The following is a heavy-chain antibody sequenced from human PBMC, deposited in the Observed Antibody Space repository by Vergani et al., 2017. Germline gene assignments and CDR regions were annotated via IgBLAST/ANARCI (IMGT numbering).Heavy chain of an antibody. CDR2: ISWNSGSI. CDR1: GFTFDDYA. J-gene: IGHJ6*03. Sequence: EVQLVESGGGLVQPGRSLRLSCAASGFTFDDYAMHWVRQAPGKGLEWVSGISWNSGSIGYADSVKGRFTIARDNAKNSLYLQMNSLRAEDTALYYCAKDKGDYDSRVVLYMDVWGKGTTVTVSS. CDR3: AKDKGDYDSRVVLYMDV. D-gene: IGHD3-22*01. V-gene: IGHV3-9*01.